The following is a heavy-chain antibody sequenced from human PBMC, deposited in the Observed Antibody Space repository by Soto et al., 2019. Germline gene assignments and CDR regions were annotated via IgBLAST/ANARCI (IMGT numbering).Heavy chain of an antibody. Sequence: GGSLRLSCAASGFTFSSYSMNWVRQAPGKGLEWVSSISSSSSYIYYADSVKGRFTISRDNAKNSLYLQMNSLRAEDTAVYYCARGGCSSTSCYYYGMDVWGQGATVTVSS. V-gene: IGHV3-21*01. J-gene: IGHJ6*02. D-gene: IGHD2-2*01. CDR3: ARGGCSSTSCYYYGMDV. CDR1: GFTFSSYS. CDR2: ISSSSSYI.